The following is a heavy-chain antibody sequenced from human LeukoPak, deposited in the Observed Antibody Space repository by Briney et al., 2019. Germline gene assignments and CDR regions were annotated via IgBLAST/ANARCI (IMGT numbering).Heavy chain of an antibody. CDR1: GFIFENYW. V-gene: IGHV3-7*01. D-gene: IGHD6-19*01. J-gene: IGHJ4*02. CDR3: ATAGGDGGGWRFDH. Sequence: GGSLRLSCAASGFIFENYWMSWVRQVPGKGLDWVANINQDASEIFYVDSVKGRFTISRDNAQQSLYLQMNSLRAEDTAMYYCATAGGDGGGWRFDHWGQGSLVTVSS. CDR2: INQDASEI.